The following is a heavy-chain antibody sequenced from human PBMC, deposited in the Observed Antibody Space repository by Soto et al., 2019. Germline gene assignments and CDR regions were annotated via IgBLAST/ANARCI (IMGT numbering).Heavy chain of an antibody. CDR3: ARLYCSSSSCYSVGAFDI. CDR2: ISYDGSDK. J-gene: IGHJ3*02. CDR1: GFTFSTYG. D-gene: IGHD2-2*01. Sequence: QVQLVESGGGVVQPGRSLRLSCAASGFTFSTYGMHWVRQTPGKGLEWVALISYDGSDKYYVDSVKGRFTISRDNSKNTVHLQMNSLRVEDTAVYYCARLYCSSSSCYSVGAFDIRGQGTVVTVSS. V-gene: IGHV3-30*03.